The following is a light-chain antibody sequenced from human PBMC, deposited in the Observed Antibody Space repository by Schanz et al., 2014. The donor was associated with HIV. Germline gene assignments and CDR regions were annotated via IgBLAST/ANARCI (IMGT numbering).Light chain of an antibody. CDR2: ANN. J-gene: IGLJ3*02. CDR3: GTWDSRLDVGV. V-gene: IGLV1-40*01. CDR1: NSNIGAGYD. Sequence: QSVLTQPPSASGAPGQRVTISCTGNNSNIGAGYDVHWYQQLPGTAPKLLIFANNNRPSGVPDRFSGSKSGTSASLDITGLQTGDEADYYCGTWDSRLDVGVFGGGTKLTVL.